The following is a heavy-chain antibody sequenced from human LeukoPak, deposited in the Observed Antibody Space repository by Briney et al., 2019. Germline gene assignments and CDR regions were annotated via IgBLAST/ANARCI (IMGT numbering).Heavy chain of an antibody. J-gene: IGHJ4*02. D-gene: IGHD5-18*01. V-gene: IGHV3-21*01. Sequence: GGSLRLSCSASGFTFSSYSMNWVRQAPGKGLEWVSSISSSSSYIYYADSVKGRLTISRDNAKNSLYLQMNSLRAEDTAVYYCARLTYSYGYDFDYWGQGTLVTVSS. CDR3: ARLTYSYGYDFDY. CDR1: GFTFSSYS. CDR2: ISSSSSYI.